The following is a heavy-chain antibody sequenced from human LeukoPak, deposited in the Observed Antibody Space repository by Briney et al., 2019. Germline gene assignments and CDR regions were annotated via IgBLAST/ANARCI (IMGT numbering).Heavy chain of an antibody. D-gene: IGHD3-22*01. CDR2: IIPIFGTA. Sequence: SVKVSCKASGGTFSSYAISWVRQAPGQGLEWMGGIIPIFGTANYAQKFQGRVTITTDESTSTAHMELSSLRSEDTAVYYCARDRGRAKWFNFDYWGQGTLVTVSS. V-gene: IGHV1-69*05. CDR1: GGTFSSYA. CDR3: ARDRGRAKWFNFDY. J-gene: IGHJ4*02.